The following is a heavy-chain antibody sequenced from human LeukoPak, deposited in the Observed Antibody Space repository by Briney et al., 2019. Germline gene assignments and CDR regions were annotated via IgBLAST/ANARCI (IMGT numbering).Heavy chain of an antibody. D-gene: IGHD2-15*01. CDR3: ARDQEGGAGSCYFDF. CDR1: GFTFRNYW. CDR2: IKEDGSEK. V-gene: IGHV3-7*01. Sequence: GGSLRLSCAASGFTFRNYWMSWVRQAPGKGLQWVANIKEDGSEKYYVDSVKGRFVISRDNAKNSLYLQMDSLRVDDTAIYYCARDQEGGAGSCYFDFWGQGALVTVSS. J-gene: IGHJ4*02.